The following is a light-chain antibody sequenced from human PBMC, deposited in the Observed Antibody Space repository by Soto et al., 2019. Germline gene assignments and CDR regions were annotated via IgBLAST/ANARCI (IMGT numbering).Light chain of an antibody. J-gene: IGKJ2*01. Sequence: EIVLTQSPGTLSLSPGERATLSCRASQSVRSSFFAWYQQKPGQAPRLLIYDVSVRATGIPDRFSGSGSGRDFTLTINRREPEDFAVYYCQQYENSVMYTFGQGTKLEIK. CDR3: QQYENSVMYT. V-gene: IGKV3-20*01. CDR1: QSVRSSF. CDR2: DVS.